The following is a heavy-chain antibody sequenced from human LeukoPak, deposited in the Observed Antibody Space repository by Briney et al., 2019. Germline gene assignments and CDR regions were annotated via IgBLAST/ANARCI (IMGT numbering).Heavy chain of an antibody. CDR2: INPNSGGT. Sequence: ASVKVSCKASGYTFTGYYMHWVRQAPGQGLEWMGRINPNSGGTNYAQKLQGRVTMTTDTSTSTAYMELRSLRSDDTAVYYCARGSPPRYYDFWSGYSTHDAFDIWGQGTMVTVSS. J-gene: IGHJ3*02. CDR1: GYTFTGYY. V-gene: IGHV1-2*06. D-gene: IGHD3-3*01. CDR3: ARGSPPRYYDFWSGYSTHDAFDI.